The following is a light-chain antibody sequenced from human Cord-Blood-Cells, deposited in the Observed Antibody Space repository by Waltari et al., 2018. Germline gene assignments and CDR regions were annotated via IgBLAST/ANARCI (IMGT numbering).Light chain of an antibody. V-gene: IGKV1-39*01. CDR2: AAS. Sequence: DIQMTQSPSSLSASVGDRVTITCRASQSISSYLNWYQQKPGKAPKLLIYAASSLQSGVPSRFSGSGSGTDFTLTISSLQPEDFATYYCQQHNSYPFTFGPGTKVDIK. CDR1: QSISSY. J-gene: IGKJ3*01. CDR3: QQHNSYPFT.